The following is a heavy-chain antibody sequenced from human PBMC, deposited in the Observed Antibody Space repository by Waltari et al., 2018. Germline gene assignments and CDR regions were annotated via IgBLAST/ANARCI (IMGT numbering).Heavy chain of an antibody. V-gene: IGHV3-23*01. CDR3: AKDSSGWNYFDY. CDR2: ISGSGGST. CDR1: GFTFSSYA. Sequence: EVQLLESGGGLVQPGGSLRLSCAASGFTFSSYAMSWVRQAPGKGGEWVAAISGSGGSTYYADSVKGRFTISRDNSKNTLYLQMNSLRAEDTAVYYCAKDSSGWNYFDYWGQGTLVTVSS. D-gene: IGHD6-19*01. J-gene: IGHJ4*02.